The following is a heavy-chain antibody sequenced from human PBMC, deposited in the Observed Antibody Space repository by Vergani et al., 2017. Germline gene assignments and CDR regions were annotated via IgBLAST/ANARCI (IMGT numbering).Heavy chain of an antibody. V-gene: IGHV1-24*01. CDR2: FDPEDGET. CDR3: ARVAVLGGVGYWSP. J-gene: IGHJ5*02. Sequence: QVQLVQSGAEVKKPGASVKVSCKVSGYTLTELSMHWVRQAPGKGLEWVGGFDPEDGETIYAQKCQGRVTMTEDTSTDTAYMERSSLGAEDTALYDCARVAVLGGVGYWSPWGQGTLVTVSS. D-gene: IGHD2-15*01. CDR1: GYTLTELS.